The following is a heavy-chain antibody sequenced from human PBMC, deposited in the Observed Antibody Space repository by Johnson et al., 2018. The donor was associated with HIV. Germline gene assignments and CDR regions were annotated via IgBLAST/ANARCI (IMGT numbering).Heavy chain of an antibody. CDR2: IYSGGST. D-gene: IGHD1-26*01. V-gene: IGHV3-66*01. Sequence: VQLVESGGGLVQPGGSPRLSCAASGFTVSSNYMSWVRQAPGKGLEWVSVIYSGGSTYYADSVKGRFTISRDNSKNTLYLQMNSLRPEDTAVYYCARDLARRGGAAFDIWGQGTMVTVSS. CDR3: ARDLARRGGAAFDI. CDR1: GFTVSSNY. J-gene: IGHJ3*02.